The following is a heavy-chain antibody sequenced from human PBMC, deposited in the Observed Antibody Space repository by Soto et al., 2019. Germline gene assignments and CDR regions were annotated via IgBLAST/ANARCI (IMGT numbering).Heavy chain of an antibody. J-gene: IGHJ6*02. CDR2: ISYDGSNK. CDR3: ARDLANWNDYYYGMDV. CDR1: GFTFSSYA. V-gene: IGHV3-30*04. D-gene: IGHD1-20*01. Sequence: GGSLRLSCAASGFTFSSYAMHWVRQAPGKGLEWVAVISYDGSNKYYADSVKGRFTISRDNSKNTLYLQMNSLRAEDTAVYYCARDLANWNDYYYGMDVWGQGTTVTVSS.